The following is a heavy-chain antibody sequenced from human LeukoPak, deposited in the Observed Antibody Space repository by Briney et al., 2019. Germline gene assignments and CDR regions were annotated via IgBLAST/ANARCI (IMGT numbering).Heavy chain of an antibody. CDR3: ARDPSDGYSYGPDAFDI. J-gene: IGHJ3*02. CDR1: GFIFSDYY. CDR2: ISSSGSTI. V-gene: IGHV3-11*04. Sequence: GGSLRLSCAASGFIFSDYYMSWIRQAPGKGLEWVSYISSSGSTINYADSVKGRFTISRDNAKNSLHLQMHSLRAEDTAVYYCARDPSDGYSYGPDAFDIWGQGTMVTVSS. D-gene: IGHD5-18*01.